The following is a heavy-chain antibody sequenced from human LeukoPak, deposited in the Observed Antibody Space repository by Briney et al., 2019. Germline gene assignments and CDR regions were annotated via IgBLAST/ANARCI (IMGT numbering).Heavy chain of an antibody. V-gene: IGHV3-48*01. D-gene: IGHD5-18*01. Sequence: GGSLRLSCAASGFTFGSYSMNWVRQAPGKGLEWVSYISSSSSTIYYADSVKGRFTISRDNAKNSLYLQMNSLRAEDTAVYYCARDRRLWGFDPWGQGTLVTVSS. CDR3: ARDRRLWGFDP. J-gene: IGHJ5*02. CDR1: GFTFGSYS. CDR2: ISSSSSTI.